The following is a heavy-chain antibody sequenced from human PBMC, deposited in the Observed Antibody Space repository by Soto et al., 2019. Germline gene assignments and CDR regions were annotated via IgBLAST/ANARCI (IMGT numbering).Heavy chain of an antibody. J-gene: IGHJ4*02. CDR2: ISYDGTNK. D-gene: IGHD3-22*01. CDR3: AAYDRSCYYSRRFDY. Sequence: GGSLRLSCAASGVVFTNYVMHWVRQTPGKGLEWMADISYDGTNKHYAESVRGRFTISRDNSKNTLYLQMKSLRAEDTAVYYCAAYDRSCYYSRRFDYWGQGTLVTVSS. V-gene: IGHV3-30*03. CDR1: GVVFTNYV.